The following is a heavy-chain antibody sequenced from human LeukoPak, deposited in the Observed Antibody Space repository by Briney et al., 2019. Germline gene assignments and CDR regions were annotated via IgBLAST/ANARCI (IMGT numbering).Heavy chain of an antibody. V-gene: IGHV3-53*05. CDR1: GFTVSSNY. Sequence: GGSLRLSCAASGFTVSSNYMSWVRQAPGKGLDWVSVIYSGGTTYYADSVKGRFTISRDNAKNSLYLQMNSLRAEDMALYYCAKGAQDWGGVDCWGQGTLVTVSS. CDR2: IYSGGTT. CDR3: AKGAQDWGGVDC. D-gene: IGHD7-27*01. J-gene: IGHJ4*02.